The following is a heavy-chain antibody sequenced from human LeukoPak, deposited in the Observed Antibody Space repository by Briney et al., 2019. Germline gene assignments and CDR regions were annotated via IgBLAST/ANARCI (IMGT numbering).Heavy chain of an antibody. J-gene: IGHJ3*02. V-gene: IGHV4-59*08. CDR1: GGSISSYY. CDR2: IHYSGST. D-gene: IGHD3-22*01. CDR3: ARHLYYYDSDGYRDAFDM. Sequence: SETLSLTCTVPGGSISSYYWSWIRQPPGKGLEWIGYIHYSGSTDYNPSLKSRVTISIDTSKNQFSLRLSSVTAADTAVYYCARHLYYYDSDGYRDAFDMWGQGTMVTVSS.